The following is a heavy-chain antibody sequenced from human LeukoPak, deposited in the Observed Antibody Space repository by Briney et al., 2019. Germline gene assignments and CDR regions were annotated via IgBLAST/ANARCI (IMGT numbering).Heavy chain of an antibody. CDR3: AKVPSTMVRGVNDY. D-gene: IGHD3-10*01. V-gene: IGHV3-30*18. CDR1: GFTFSSYD. Sequence: GGSLRLSCAASGFTFSSYDMHWVRQAPGKGLEWVAVISYDGSNKYYADSVKGRFTISRDNSKNTLYLQMNSLRAEDTAVYYCAKVPSTMVRGVNDYWGQGTLVTVSS. CDR2: ISYDGSNK. J-gene: IGHJ4*02.